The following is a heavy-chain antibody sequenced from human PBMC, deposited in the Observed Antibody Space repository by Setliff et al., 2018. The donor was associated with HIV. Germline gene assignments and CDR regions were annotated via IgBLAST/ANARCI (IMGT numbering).Heavy chain of an antibody. Sequence: GASVKVSCKASGYTFTSYGINWVRQAPGQGLEWMGWISTYNGNTVYAQNLQGGITMTTDTSTSTVYMELRSLRSDDTAVYYCARDEGASCGGDCYNHDAFDIWGQGTKVTVSS. J-gene: IGHJ3*02. D-gene: IGHD2-21*02. V-gene: IGHV1-18*01. CDR1: GYTFTSYG. CDR3: ARDEGASCGGDCYNHDAFDI. CDR2: ISTYNGNT.